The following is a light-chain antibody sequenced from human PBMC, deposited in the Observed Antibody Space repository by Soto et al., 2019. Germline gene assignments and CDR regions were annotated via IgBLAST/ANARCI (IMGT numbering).Light chain of an antibody. J-gene: IGKJ1*01. V-gene: IGKV3-20*01. CDR1: QSVGSSY. Sequence: EIVLTQSPGTLSLSPGERATLSCRASQSVGSSYLAWYQQKPGQPPRLLINGASSRATGIPDRFSGSGSGTDFTLTISRLEPEDFAVYYCQQYGSSPTFGQGTKVDIK. CDR2: GAS. CDR3: QQYGSSPT.